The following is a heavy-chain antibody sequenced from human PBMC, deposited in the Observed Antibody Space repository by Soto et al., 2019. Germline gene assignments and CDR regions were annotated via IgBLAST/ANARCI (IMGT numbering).Heavy chain of an antibody. CDR2: ISSSSSPI. CDR1: GFTFSSYS. J-gene: IGHJ4*02. D-gene: IGHD4-17*01. CDR3: ARDLGPTTVTPFFDY. Sequence: EVQLVESGVGLVQPGGSLRLSCAASGFTFSSYSMNWVRQAPGKGLEWVSYISSSSSPIYYADYVKGRFTISRDNAKNSLYLQMNSLRDEDTAVYYCARDLGPTTVTPFFDYWGKGTLVTVSS. V-gene: IGHV3-48*02.